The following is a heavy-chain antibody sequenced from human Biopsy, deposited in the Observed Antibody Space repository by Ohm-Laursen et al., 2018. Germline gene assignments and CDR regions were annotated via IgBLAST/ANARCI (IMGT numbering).Heavy chain of an antibody. J-gene: IGHJ4*02. D-gene: IGHD1-1*01. Sequence: GESLRISCKVSGYSLTELSMHWVRQAPGQGLEWMGGFAPENGRIVYSQKFQGRVTMTEDTSTDTAYMELSSLRSEDTAVYYCAADINVWNVNYWGQGTQVTVSS. CDR3: AADINVWNVNY. V-gene: IGHV1-24*01. CDR2: FAPENGRI. CDR1: GYSLTELS.